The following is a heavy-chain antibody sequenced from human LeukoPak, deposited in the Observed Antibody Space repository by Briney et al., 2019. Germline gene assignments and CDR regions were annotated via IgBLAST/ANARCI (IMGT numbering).Heavy chain of an antibody. D-gene: IGHD6-13*01. CDR3: ARGDIAAAGLEFDP. Sequence: GASVKVSCKASGYTFTSYDINWVRQATGQGLEWMGWMNPNSGNTGYAQKFQGRVTMTRNTSISTAYMELSSLRSEDTAVYYCARGDIAAAGLEFDPWGRGTLVTVSS. V-gene: IGHV1-8*01. CDR2: MNPNSGNT. CDR1: GYTFTSYD. J-gene: IGHJ5*02.